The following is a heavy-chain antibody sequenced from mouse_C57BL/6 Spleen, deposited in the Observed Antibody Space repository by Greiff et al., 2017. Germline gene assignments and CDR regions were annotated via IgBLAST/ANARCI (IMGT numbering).Heavy chain of an antibody. CDR3: ASGGNYYGSSYWFAY. D-gene: IGHD1-1*01. J-gene: IGHJ3*01. CDR2: IHPNSGST. CDR1: GYTFTSYW. V-gene: IGHV1-64*01. Sequence: VQLQQSGAELVKPGASVKLSCKASGYTFTSYWMHWVKQRPGQGLEWIGMIHPNSGSTNYNEKFKSKATLTVDKSSSTAYMQLSSLTSEDSAVYYCASGGNYYGSSYWFAYWGQGTLVTVSA.